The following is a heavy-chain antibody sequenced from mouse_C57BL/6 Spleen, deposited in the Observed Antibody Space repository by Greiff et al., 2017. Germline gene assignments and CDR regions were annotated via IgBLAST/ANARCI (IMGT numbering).Heavy chain of an antibody. D-gene: IGHD1-1*01. CDR1: GFTFNTYA. V-gene: IGHV10-3*01. J-gene: IGHJ1*03. CDR3: VRDYYGSSYWYFDV. CDR2: IRSKSSNYAT. Sequence: EVQVVESGGGLVQPKGSLKLSCAASGFTFNTYAMHWVRQAPGQGLEWVARIRSKSSNYATYYADSVKDRFTISRDDSQSMLYLQMNNLKTEDTAMYYCVRDYYGSSYWYFDVWGTGTTVTVSS.